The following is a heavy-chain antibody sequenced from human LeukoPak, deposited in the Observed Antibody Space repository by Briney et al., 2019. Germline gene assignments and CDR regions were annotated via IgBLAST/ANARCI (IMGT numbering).Heavy chain of an antibody. Sequence: ASETLSLTCTVSGGSISSYWSWIRQPAGKGLEWIGRIYGSGATTYNPSLKSRVSMSIDTSKNQFSLKLMSVTAADTAVYYCARDSVVVTEDYFDYWGQGTLVTVSS. CDR1: GGSISSY. CDR3: ARDSVVVTEDYFDY. V-gene: IGHV4-4*07. J-gene: IGHJ4*02. CDR2: IYGSGAT. D-gene: IGHD2-21*02.